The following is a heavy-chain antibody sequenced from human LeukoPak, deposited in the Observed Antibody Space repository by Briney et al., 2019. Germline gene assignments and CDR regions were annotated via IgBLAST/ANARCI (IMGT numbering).Heavy chain of an antibody. J-gene: IGHJ3*02. D-gene: IGHD3-9*01. CDR3: ARDNGDTYYDILTGYFDTNNDAFDI. Sequence: GASVKVSCKASGYTFTDDYMHWVRQAPGQGLEWMGWISAYNGNTNYAQKLQGRVTMTTDTSTSTAYMELRSLRSDDTAVYYCARDNGDTYYDILTGYFDTNNDAFDIWGQGTMVTVSS. CDR2: ISAYNGNT. V-gene: IGHV1-18*04. CDR1: GYTFTDDY.